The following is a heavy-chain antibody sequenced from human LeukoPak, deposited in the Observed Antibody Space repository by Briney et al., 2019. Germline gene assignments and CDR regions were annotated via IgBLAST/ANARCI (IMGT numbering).Heavy chain of an antibody. Sequence: SVKVSCKASGGPFSSYAISWVRQAPGQGLEWMGGIIPIFGTANYAQKFQGRVTITTDESTSTAYMELSSLRSEDTAVYYCACSSSGYYYYYMDVWGKGTTVTVSS. CDR3: ACSSSGYYYYYMDV. D-gene: IGHD6-6*01. V-gene: IGHV1-69*05. CDR1: GGPFSSYA. J-gene: IGHJ6*03. CDR2: IIPIFGTA.